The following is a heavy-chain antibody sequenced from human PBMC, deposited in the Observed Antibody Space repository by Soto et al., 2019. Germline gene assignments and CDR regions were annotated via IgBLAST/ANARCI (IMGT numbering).Heavy chain of an antibody. CDR1: RFTFSSFW. CDR3: VTGSGLCSGNYGLDV. J-gene: IGHJ6*02. Sequence: GGSLRLSCEASRFTFSSFWMSWVRQAPGKGLEWVANIRQDGTEKRYVDSVMGRFTISRDNAESSLHLQMDRLRVDDTAVYYCVTGSGLCSGNYGLDVWGQGTTVTVSS. V-gene: IGHV3-7*03. CDR2: IRQDGTEK. D-gene: IGHD3-3*01.